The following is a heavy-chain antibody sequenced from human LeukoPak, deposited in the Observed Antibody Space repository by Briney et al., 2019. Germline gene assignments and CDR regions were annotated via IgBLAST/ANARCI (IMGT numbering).Heavy chain of an antibody. Sequence: AGGSLRLSCAASGSTFSSYSMNWVRQAPGKGLEWVSSISSSSSYIYYADSVKGRFTISRDNAKNSLYLQMDSLRAEDTAVYYCTSYSSRMLVGYWGQGTLVTVSS. CDR2: ISSSSSYI. CDR3: TSYSSRMLVGY. CDR1: GSTFSSYS. D-gene: IGHD6-13*01. J-gene: IGHJ4*02. V-gene: IGHV3-21*01.